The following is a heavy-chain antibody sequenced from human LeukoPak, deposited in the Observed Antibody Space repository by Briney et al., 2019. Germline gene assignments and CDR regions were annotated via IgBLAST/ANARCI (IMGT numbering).Heavy chain of an antibody. CDR1: GGSFSGYY. CDR2: INHSGST. Sequence: PSETLSLICAVYGGSFSGYYWSWIRQPPGKGLEWIGEINHSGSTNYNPSLKSRVTISVDTSKNQFSLKLSSVTAADTAVYYCARVVRKGFDYWGQGTLVTVSS. J-gene: IGHJ4*02. V-gene: IGHV4-34*01. D-gene: IGHD2-8*01. CDR3: ARVVRKGFDY.